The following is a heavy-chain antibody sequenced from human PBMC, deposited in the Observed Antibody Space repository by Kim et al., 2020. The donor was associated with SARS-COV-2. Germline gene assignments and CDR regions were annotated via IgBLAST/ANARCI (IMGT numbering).Heavy chain of an antibody. J-gene: IGHJ5*02. D-gene: IGHD6-19*01. CDR2: ISSNGGST. CDR3: ARGGQQWLVLDNWFDP. Sequence: GGSLRLSCAASGFTFSSYAMHWVRQAPGKGLEYVSAISSNGGSTYYANSVKGRFTISRDNSKNTLYLQMGSLRAEDMAVYYCARGGQQWLVLDNWFDPWGQGTLVTVSS. V-gene: IGHV3-64*01. CDR1: GFTFSSYA.